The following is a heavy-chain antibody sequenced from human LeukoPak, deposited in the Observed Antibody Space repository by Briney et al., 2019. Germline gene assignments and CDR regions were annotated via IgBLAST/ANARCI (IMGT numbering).Heavy chain of an antibody. CDR3: ARERDYYDSSGYYYYYYGMDV. D-gene: IGHD3-22*01. Sequence: GGSLRLSCAASGFTFSSYAMHWVRQAPGKGLEWVAVISYDGSNKYYADSVKGRFTISRDNYKNTLYLQMNSLRAEDTAVYYCARERDYYDSSGYYYYYYGMDVWGQGTTVTVSS. CDR1: GFTFSSYA. J-gene: IGHJ6*02. V-gene: IGHV3-30-3*01. CDR2: ISYDGSNK.